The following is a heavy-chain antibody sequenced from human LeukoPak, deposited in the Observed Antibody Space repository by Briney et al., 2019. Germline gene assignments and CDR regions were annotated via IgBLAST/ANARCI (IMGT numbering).Heavy chain of an antibody. CDR2: IRYDGSNR. V-gene: IGHV3-30*02. CDR1: GFTFSSYG. D-gene: IGHD3-3*01. CDR3: ARDRAYCDFWSGTDRYYMDV. J-gene: IGHJ6*03. Sequence: PGGSLRLSCAASGFTFSSYGMHWVRQAPGKGLEWVAFIRYDGSNRYYADSVKGRFTISRDNSKNTLYLQMNSLRAEDTAVYYCARDRAYCDFWSGTDRYYMDVWGKGTTVTVSS.